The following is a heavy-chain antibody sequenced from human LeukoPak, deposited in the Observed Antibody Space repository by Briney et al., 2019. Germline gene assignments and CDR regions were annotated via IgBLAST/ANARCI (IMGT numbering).Heavy chain of an antibody. CDR2: IGSSSSYI. Sequence: GGSLRLSCAASGFTFSSYSMNWVRQAPGKGLEWVSSIGSSSSYIYYTDSVKGRFTISRDNAKNSLYLQMNSLRAEDTAVYYCARAYYYGSGSPSNEGYYYGMDVWGQGTTVTVSS. V-gene: IGHV3-21*01. CDR1: GFTFSSYS. J-gene: IGHJ6*02. D-gene: IGHD3-10*01. CDR3: ARAYYYGSGSPSNEGYYYGMDV.